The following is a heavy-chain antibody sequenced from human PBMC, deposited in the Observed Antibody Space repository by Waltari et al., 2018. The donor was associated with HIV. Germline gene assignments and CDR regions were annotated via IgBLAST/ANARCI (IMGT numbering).Heavy chain of an antibody. CDR3: TRALDYYDNSGPGDY. J-gene: IGHJ4*02. CDR1: GFTFGVYA. V-gene: IGHV3-49*03. D-gene: IGHD3-22*01. Sequence: EVQLVESGGGLVQPGRSLRLSCTASGFTFGVYAMSWFRQAPGKGLEWVGFIRSKAYGGTTEYAASVKGRFTISRDDSKSIAYLQMNSLKTEDTAVYYCTRALDYYDNSGPGDYWGQGTLVTVSS. CDR2: IRSKAYGGTT.